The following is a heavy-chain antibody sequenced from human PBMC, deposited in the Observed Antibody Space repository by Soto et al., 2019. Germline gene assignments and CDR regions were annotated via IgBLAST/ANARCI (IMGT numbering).Heavy chain of an antibody. CDR2: ISYAGTNT. V-gene: IGHV3-30*18. J-gene: IGHJ4*02. D-gene: IGHD2-15*01. Sequence: QVQLVESGGGVVQPGMSLRLSCAASGFTFSSYGMHWVRQAPGKGLEWVAVISYAGTNTYYADSVEGRFTISRDNSENTLYLQMNSLRDDDTAVYYCTKGRGYCSGGSCYPDDYWGQGTLVTVSS. CDR1: GFTFSSYG. CDR3: TKGRGYCSGGSCYPDDY.